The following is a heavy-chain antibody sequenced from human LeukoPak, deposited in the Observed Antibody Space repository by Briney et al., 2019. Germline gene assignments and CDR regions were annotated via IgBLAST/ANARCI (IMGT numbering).Heavy chain of an antibody. CDR1: GGSFSGYY. J-gene: IGHJ3*02. Sequence: PSETLSLTCAVYGGSFSGYYWSWIRQPPGKGLGWIGEINHSGSTNYNPYLKSRVTISVDTSKNQFSLKLSSVTAADTAVYYCGVNKYGGSSDAFNIWGQGTMVTVSS. CDR2: INHSGST. D-gene: IGHD5-12*01. CDR3: GVNKYGGSSDAFNI. V-gene: IGHV4-34*01.